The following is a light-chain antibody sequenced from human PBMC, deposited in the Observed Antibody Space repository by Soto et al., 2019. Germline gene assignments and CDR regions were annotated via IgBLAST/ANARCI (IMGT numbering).Light chain of an antibody. CDR3: MQGTHWPPYT. CDR2: KVS. J-gene: IGKJ2*01. CDR1: HSLVYSDGIAY. V-gene: IGKV2-30*01. Sequence: DVVMTQSPLSLPVTLGQPASISCRSSHSLVYSDGIAYLNWCQQRPGQSPRRLIYKVSYRDSGVPDRFSGSGSGTDFTLRISRVEAEDVGVYYCMQGTHWPPYTFGQGTKLEIK.